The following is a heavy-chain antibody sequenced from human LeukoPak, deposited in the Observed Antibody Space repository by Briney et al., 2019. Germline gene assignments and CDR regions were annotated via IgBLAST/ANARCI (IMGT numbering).Heavy chain of an antibody. CDR2: IIPIFGTA. V-gene: IGHV1-69*06. D-gene: IGHD6-13*01. CDR3: ARELMAAAGRRFDY. CDR1: GGTFSSYA. J-gene: IGHJ4*02. Sequence: SVKVSCKASGGTFSSYAISWVRQAPGHGLEWIGGIIPIFGTANYEQKFQGRVTITADKSTSTAYMELSSLRAEDTAVYYCARELMAAAGRRFDYWGQGTLVTVSS.